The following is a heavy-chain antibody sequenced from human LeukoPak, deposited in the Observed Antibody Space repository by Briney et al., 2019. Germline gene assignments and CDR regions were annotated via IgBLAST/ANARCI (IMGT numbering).Heavy chain of an antibody. CDR1: GYTFTSYA. CDR3: AREGEWNDASRGAFDI. J-gene: IGHJ3*02. D-gene: IGHD1-1*01. CDR2: FDPEDGET. Sequence: ASVKVSCKASGYTFTSYAMNWVRQAPGQGLEWMGGFDPEDGETIYAQKFQGRVTMTTDTSTSTAYMELRSLRSDDTAVYYCAREGEWNDASRGAFDIWGQGTMVTVSS. V-gene: IGHV1-18*01.